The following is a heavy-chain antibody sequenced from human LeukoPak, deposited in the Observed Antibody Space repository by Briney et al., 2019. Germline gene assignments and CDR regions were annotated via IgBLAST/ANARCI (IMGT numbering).Heavy chain of an antibody. V-gene: IGHV4-31*03. CDR1: GGSISGSY. CDR3: ARQIRGSSPFDY. D-gene: IGHD1-26*01. Sequence: SETLSLTCIISGGSISGSYWSWIRQHPGKGLEWIGYIYYSGSTYYNPSLKSRVTISVDTSKNQFSLKLSSVTAADTAVYYCARQIRGSSPFDYWGQGTLVTVSS. CDR2: IYYSGST. J-gene: IGHJ4*02.